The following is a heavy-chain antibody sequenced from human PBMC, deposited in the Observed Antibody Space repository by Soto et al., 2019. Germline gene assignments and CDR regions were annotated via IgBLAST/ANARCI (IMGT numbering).Heavy chain of an antibody. D-gene: IGHD2-2*01. J-gene: IGHJ4*02. Sequence: EVQLLESGGGLVQPGGSVRLSCTASGFTFTYYAFSWVRQAPGKGLEWVSAISANGQGIYYADSVRGRFTISRDNSKNTVFLHMDSLRAEDTAVYYCAKDRDYPRDQFHYWGQGTLVTVSS. CDR2: ISANGQGI. V-gene: IGHV3-23*01. CDR3: AKDRDYPRDQFHY. CDR1: GFTFTYYA.